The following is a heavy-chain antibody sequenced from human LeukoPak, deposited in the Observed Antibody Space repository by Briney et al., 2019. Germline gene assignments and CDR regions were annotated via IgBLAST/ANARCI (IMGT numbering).Heavy chain of an antibody. V-gene: IGHV3-21*01. J-gene: IGHJ4*02. D-gene: IGHD5-18*01. CDR2: ISSSSSYI. CDR3: ARAVQLWFQFDY. Sequence: PGGSLRLPCAASGFTFSSYSVNWVRQAPGKGLEWVSSISSSSSYIYYADSVKGRFTISRDNAKNSLYLQMNSLRAGDTAVYYCARAVQLWFQFDYWGQGTLVTVSS. CDR1: GFTFSSYS.